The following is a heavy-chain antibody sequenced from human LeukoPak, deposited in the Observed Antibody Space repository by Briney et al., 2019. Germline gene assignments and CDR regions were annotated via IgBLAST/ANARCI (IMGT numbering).Heavy chain of an antibody. D-gene: IGHD4-11*01. J-gene: IGHJ4*01. Sequence: PGGSLRLSCAASGFTFNNHAMHWVRQAPVKGLEWVAMIWHDGSYKYYADSVTGRFTISRDDSQNTLYLQMNSLRAEDTAVYYCARDGRHNYNLDYWGHGTLVTVSS. CDR1: GFTFNNHA. V-gene: IGHV3-33*01. CDR2: IWHDGSYK. CDR3: ARDGRHNYNLDY.